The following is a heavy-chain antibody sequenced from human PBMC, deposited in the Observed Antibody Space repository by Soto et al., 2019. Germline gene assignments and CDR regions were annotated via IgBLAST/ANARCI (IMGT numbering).Heavy chain of an antibody. CDR3: AKRNGYYDSSGYPDY. D-gene: IGHD3-22*01. CDR1: GFTFSIYA. V-gene: IGHV3-23*01. Sequence: GSLRLSCAASGFTFSIYAMSWVRQAPGKGLEWVSAISGSGGSTYYADSVKGRFTISRDNSKNTLYLQMNSLRAEDTAVYYCAKRNGYYDSSGYPDYWGQGTLVTVSS. J-gene: IGHJ4*02. CDR2: ISGSGGST.